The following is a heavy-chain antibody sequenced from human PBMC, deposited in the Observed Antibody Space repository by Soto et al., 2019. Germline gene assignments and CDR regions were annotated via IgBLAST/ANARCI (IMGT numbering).Heavy chain of an antibody. CDR3: ARSPLRGTMAGWGWFDP. Sequence: SETLSLTCTASGGSISSYYWSWIRQPPGKGLEWIGYIYYSGSTNYNPSLKSRVTISVDTSKNQFSLKLSSVTAADTAVYYCARSPLRGTMAGWGWFDPWGQGTLVTVSS. V-gene: IGHV4-59*01. CDR2: IYYSGST. D-gene: IGHD3-3*01. J-gene: IGHJ5*02. CDR1: GGSISSYY.